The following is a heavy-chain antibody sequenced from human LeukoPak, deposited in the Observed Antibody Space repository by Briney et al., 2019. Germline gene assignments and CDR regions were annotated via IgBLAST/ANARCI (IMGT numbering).Heavy chain of an antibody. V-gene: IGHV4-39*07. CDR1: GGSISSSTYY. CDR2: IFYSGRT. D-gene: IGHD3-9*01. Sequence: PSETLSLTCTVSGGSISSSTYYWGWIRQPPGTGLEWIGSIFYSGRTYYNPSLKSRVTMSVDTSKNQFSLKLSSVTAADTAVYYCARSREPINHYDILTGYSDFDYWGQGTLVTVSS. J-gene: IGHJ4*02. CDR3: ARSREPINHYDILTGYSDFDY.